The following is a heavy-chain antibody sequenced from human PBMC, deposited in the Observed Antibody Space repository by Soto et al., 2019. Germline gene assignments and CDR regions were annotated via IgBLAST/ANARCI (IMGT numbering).Heavy chain of an antibody. V-gene: IGHV1-69*01. J-gene: IGHJ6*02. D-gene: IGHD2-2*01. CDR1: GGTFSSYA. CDR3: ARPYCSSTSCYHHYYYGMDV. Sequence: QVQLVQSGAEVKKPGSSVKVSCKASGGTFSSYAISWVRQAPGQGLEWMGGIIPIFGTANYAQKFQGRVTSTADESTSTAYMELGSLRSEDTAVYYCARPYCSSTSCYHHYYYGMDVWGRGTTVTVSS. CDR2: IIPIFGTA.